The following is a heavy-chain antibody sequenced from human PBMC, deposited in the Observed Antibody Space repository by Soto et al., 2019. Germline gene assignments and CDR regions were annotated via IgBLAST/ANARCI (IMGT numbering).Heavy chain of an antibody. Sequence: EVQLVESGGGLVPPGGSVSLSCAASGFIFKMYWMHWVRQSPGKGLVWISRIYNDGTYSDYADSVRGRFTNSRDNVNYTLYVKMNNLRAEDAGLYYCTRGPRPISTGTGAYWGQGTQVTVSS. D-gene: IGHD3-10*01. V-gene: IGHV3-74*01. CDR2: IYNDGTYS. CDR3: TRGPRPISTGTGAY. J-gene: IGHJ4*02. CDR1: GFIFKMYW.